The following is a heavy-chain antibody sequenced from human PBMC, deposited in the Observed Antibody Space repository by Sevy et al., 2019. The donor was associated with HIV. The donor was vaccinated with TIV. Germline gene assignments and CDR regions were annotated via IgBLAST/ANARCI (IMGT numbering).Heavy chain of an antibody. CDR1: GGSISSHY. V-gene: IGHV4-59*11. D-gene: IGHD3-10*01. J-gene: IGHJ4*02. CDR2: IYYTGST. CDR3: ARAPFFYGSGYCFDY. Sequence: SETLSLTCSVSGGSISSHYWSWIRQPPGKGLEWIGYIYYTGSTYYNPSLKSRVTISVGTSKSQFSLELTSVTAADTAVYFCARAPFFYGSGYCFDYWGQGTLVTVSS.